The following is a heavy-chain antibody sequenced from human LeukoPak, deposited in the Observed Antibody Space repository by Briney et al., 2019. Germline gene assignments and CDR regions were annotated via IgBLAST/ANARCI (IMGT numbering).Heavy chain of an antibody. D-gene: IGHD3-22*01. CDR2: ISSSGSTI. V-gene: IGHV3-48*04. CDR1: GFTFSTYG. CDR3: ARADSSGYYLHFDY. Sequence: GGSLRLSCAASGFTFSTYGIHWVRQAPGKGLEWVSYISSSGSTIYYADSVKGRFTISRDNAKNSLYLQMNSLRAEDTAVYYCARADSSGYYLHFDYWGQGTLVTVSS. J-gene: IGHJ4*02.